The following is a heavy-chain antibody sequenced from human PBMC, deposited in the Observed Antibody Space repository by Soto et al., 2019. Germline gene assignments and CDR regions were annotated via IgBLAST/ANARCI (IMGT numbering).Heavy chain of an antibody. V-gene: IGHV3-33*01. Sequence: QVQLVESGGGVVQPGRSLRLSCAASGFTFSSYGMHWVRQAPGKGLEWVAVIWYDGSNKYYADSVKGRFTISRDNSKNTLYLQMNSLRAEDTAVYYCARDCAANYYYYGMYVWGQGTTVTVS. CDR1: GFTFSSYG. D-gene: IGHD2-15*01. J-gene: IGHJ6*02. CDR3: ARDCAANYYYYGMYV. CDR2: IWYDGSNK.